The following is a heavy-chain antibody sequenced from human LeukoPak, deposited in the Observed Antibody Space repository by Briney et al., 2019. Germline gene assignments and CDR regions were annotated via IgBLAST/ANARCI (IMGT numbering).Heavy chain of an antibody. D-gene: IGHD6-6*01. V-gene: IGHV3-23*01. CDR1: GFTFSSYA. J-gene: IGHJ4*02. CDR3: AKDPLGSSSSYYFDY. Sequence: PGGSLRLSCAASGFTFSSYAMSWVRKAPGKGLEWVSAISGSGGSTYYADSVKGRFTISRDNSKNTLYLQMNSLRAEDTAVYYCAKDPLGSSSSYYFDYWGQGTLVTVPS. CDR2: ISGSGGST.